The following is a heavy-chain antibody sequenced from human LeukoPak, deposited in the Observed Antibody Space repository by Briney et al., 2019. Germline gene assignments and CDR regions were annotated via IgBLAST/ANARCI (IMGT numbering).Heavy chain of an antibody. CDR2: IYYSGST. D-gene: IGHD3-3*01. J-gene: IGHJ3*02. V-gene: IGHV4-39*07. Sequence: SETLSLTCTVSGGSISNSYYWGRIRQPPGKGLEWIGSIYYSGSTYYNPSLKSRVTISVDTSNNQFSLRLSSVTAADTAVCYCARGDVLRFLEWLSSFDIWGQGTMVTVSS. CDR1: GGSISNSYY. CDR3: ARGDVLRFLEWLSSFDI.